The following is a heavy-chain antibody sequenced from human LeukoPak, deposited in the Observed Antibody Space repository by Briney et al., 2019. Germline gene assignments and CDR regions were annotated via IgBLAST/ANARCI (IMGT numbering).Heavy chain of an antibody. CDR3: ARDLKRRVYYDSSGSDDAFDI. Sequence: PGGSLRLSCAASGFTFSSYWMSWVRQAPGKGLEWVSVIYSGGSTYYADSVKGRFIISRDNAKNSLYLQMNSLRAEDTAVYYCARDLKRRVYYDSSGSDDAFDIWGQGTMVTVSS. D-gene: IGHD3-22*01. CDR2: IYSGGST. CDR1: GFTFSSYW. V-gene: IGHV3-66*01. J-gene: IGHJ3*02.